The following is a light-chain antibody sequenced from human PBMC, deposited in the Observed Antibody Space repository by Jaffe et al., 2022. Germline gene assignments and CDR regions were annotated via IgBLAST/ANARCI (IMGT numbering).Light chain of an antibody. CDR2: AAS. J-gene: IGKJ2*01. CDR1: QSISSY. V-gene: IGKV1-39*01. Sequence: DIHMTQSPSSLSASVGDRVTITCRASQSISSYLNWYQQKPGKAPKLLIYAASSLQSGVPSRFSGSGSGTDFTLTISSLQPEDFATYYCQQSYSTLAYTFGQGTKLEIK. CDR3: QQSYSTLAYT.